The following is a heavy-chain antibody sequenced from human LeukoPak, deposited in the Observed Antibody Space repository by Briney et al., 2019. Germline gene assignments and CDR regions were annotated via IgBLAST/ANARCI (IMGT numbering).Heavy chain of an antibody. CDR2: ISSSSSYI. CDR3: ARDEAGITMIVVVTKAFDY. CDR1: GFTSSSYS. D-gene: IGHD3-22*01. V-gene: IGHV3-21*01. J-gene: IGHJ4*02. Sequence: GGSLRLSCAASGFTSSSYSMNWVRQAPGKGLERVSSISSSSSYIYYADSVKGRFTISRDNAKNSLYLQMNSLRAEDTAVYYCARDEAGITMIVVVTKAFDYWGQGTLVTVSS.